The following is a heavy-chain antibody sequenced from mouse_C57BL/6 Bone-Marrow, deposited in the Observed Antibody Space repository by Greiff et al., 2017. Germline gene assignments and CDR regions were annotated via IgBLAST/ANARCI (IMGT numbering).Heavy chain of an antibody. J-gene: IGHJ1*03. CDR1: GYTFTSYW. CDR2: IYPGSGST. D-gene: IGHD2-5*01. V-gene: IGHV1-55*01. Sequence: VQLQQSGAELVKPGASVKMSCKASGYTFTSYWITWVKQRPGQGLEWIGDIYPGSGSTNYNEKFKSKATLTVDKSSSTAYMQLSSLTSEDSAVYYCARPYYSNDWYVDVWGTGTTVTVSS. CDR3: ARPYYSNDWYVDV.